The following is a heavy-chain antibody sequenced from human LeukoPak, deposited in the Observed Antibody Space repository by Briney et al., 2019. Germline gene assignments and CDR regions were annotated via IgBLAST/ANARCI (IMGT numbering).Heavy chain of an antibody. J-gene: IGHJ4*02. Sequence: SGGSLRLSCAASGFTFSSYAMSWVRQAPGKGLEWVSAISGSGGSTYYADSVKGRFTISRDNSKNTLYLQMNSLRAEDTAVYYCAKGEIGYYYDSSGYYPSLPDYWGQGTLVTVSS. D-gene: IGHD3-22*01. CDR3: AKGEIGYYYDSSGYYPSLPDY. CDR1: GFTFSSYA. CDR2: ISGSGGST. V-gene: IGHV3-23*01.